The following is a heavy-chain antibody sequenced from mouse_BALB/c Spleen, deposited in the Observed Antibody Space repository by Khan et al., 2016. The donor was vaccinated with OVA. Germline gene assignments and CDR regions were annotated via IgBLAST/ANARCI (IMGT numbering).Heavy chain of an antibody. CDR3: VRSGYGSFAD. J-gene: IGHJ3*01. V-gene: IGHV1S29*02. CDR2: IFPNSGGS. D-gene: IGHD1-1*01. CDR1: GYTFTDYN. Sequence: VQLQQSGPELVKPGASVKISCKASGYTFTDYNMDWVKQSHGKSLEWVGYIFPNSGGSGYNQKFKTKATLTVDSSSSTAYMDLRSLTSEDSAVEYCVRSGYGSFADWGQGTLVTVSA.